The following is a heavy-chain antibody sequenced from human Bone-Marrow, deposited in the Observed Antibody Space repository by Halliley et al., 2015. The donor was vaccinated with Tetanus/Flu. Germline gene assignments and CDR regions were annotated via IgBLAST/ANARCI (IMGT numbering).Heavy chain of an antibody. Sequence: GVIPPSGDLTSYAQKFQGRVSMPRDTSTRTVYMKLSSLRSEDTAVYYCAREDISGYYSGAFDIWGQGTMVTVSS. D-gene: IGHD3-22*01. V-gene: IGHV1-46*01. CDR3: AREDISGYYSGAFDI. J-gene: IGHJ3*02. CDR2: IPPSGDLT.